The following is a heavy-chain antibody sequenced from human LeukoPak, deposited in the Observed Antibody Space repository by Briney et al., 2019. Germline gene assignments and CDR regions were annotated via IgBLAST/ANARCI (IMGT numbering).Heavy chain of an antibody. CDR3: AKMLSSGWYLDY. CDR2: ISYDGSNK. D-gene: IGHD6-19*01. CDR1: GFTFSSYG. V-gene: IGHV3-30*18. J-gene: IGHJ4*02. Sequence: GGSLRLSCAASGFTFSSYGMHWVRQAPGKGLEWVAVISYDGSNKYYADSVKGRFTISRDNSKSTLYLQMNSLRAEDTAVYYCAKMLSSGWYLDYWGQGTLVTVSS.